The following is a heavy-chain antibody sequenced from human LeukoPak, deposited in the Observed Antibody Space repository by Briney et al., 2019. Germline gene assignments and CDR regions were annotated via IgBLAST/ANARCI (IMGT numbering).Heavy chain of an antibody. CDR3: ARHLVVGPTSYFDC. V-gene: IGHV5-51*01. D-gene: IGHD3-22*01. J-gene: IGHJ4*02. CDR1: GCIFTSYW. Sequence: AEALMISCKGSGCIFTSYWIGWVRQLPGKDLELRGIIYPGDSDTRYSPSFQGQVTISADKSINTAYLQWSSLKASDTAMYYCARHLVVGPTSYFDCWGQGTLVSVS. CDR2: IYPGDSDT.